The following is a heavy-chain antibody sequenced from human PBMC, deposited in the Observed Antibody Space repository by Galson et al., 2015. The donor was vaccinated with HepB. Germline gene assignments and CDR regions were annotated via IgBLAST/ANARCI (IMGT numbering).Heavy chain of an antibody. CDR3: ARDLAPYGDYGPTYYYYYGMDV. J-gene: IGHJ6*02. CDR1: GFTFSSYA. D-gene: IGHD4-17*01. CDR2: ISYDGSNK. Sequence: SLRLSCAASGFTFSSYAMHWVRQAPGKGLEWVAVISYDGSNKYYADSVKGRFTISRDNSKNTLYLQMNSLRAEDTAVYYCARDLAPYGDYGPTYYYYYGMDVWGQGTTVTVSS. V-gene: IGHV3-30-3*01.